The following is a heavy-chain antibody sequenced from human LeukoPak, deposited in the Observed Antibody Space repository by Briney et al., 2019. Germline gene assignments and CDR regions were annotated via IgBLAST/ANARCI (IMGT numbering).Heavy chain of an antibody. V-gene: IGHV3-48*02. CDR2: ISSSSTTI. J-gene: IGHJ4*02. CDR1: GFTFSSYS. CDR3: AKSESYRFDY. Sequence: GGSLRLSCEASGFTFSSYSMNWLRQAPGKGLEWVSFISSSSTTIYYADSVKGRFTISRDNAKNSLYLQVNSLRDEDTAVYYCAKSESYRFDYWGQGTLVTVSS. D-gene: IGHD1-26*01.